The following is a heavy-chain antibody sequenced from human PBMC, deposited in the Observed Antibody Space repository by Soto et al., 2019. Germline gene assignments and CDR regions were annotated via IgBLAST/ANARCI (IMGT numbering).Heavy chain of an antibody. Sequence: QVQLQESGPGLVKPSETLSLTCTVSGGSISSYYWSWIRQPPGKGLEWIGYIYYSGRTNYNPSLKSRVTTSVHTSRNQFSLTLSSVTAADTAVYYCARQGGSKGIRAFDIWGQGTMVTVSS. D-gene: IGHD2-15*01. V-gene: IGHV4-59*08. J-gene: IGHJ3*02. CDR3: ARQGGSKGIRAFDI. CDR1: GGSISSYY. CDR2: IYYSGRT.